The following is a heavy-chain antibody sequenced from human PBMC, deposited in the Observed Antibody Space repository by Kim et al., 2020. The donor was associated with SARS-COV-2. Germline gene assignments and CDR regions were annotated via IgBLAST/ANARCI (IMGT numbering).Heavy chain of an antibody. V-gene: IGHV4-31*03. CDR3: ARVSAPPEDRLPRRAYYYGSGTGYNWFDP. D-gene: IGHD3-10*01. CDR2: IYYSGST. Sequence: SETLSLTCTVSGGSISSGGYYWSWISQHPGKGLEWIGYIYYSGSTYYNPSLKSRVTISVDTSKNQFSLKLSSVTAADTAVYYCARVSAPPEDRLPRRAYYYGSGTGYNWFDPWGQGTLVTVSS. J-gene: IGHJ5*02. CDR1: GGSISSGGYY.